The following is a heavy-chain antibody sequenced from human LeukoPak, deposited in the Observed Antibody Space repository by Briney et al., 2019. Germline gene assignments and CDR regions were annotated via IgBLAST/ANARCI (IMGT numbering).Heavy chain of an antibody. CDR3: ARDEAAAGMYYFDY. D-gene: IGHD6-13*01. V-gene: IGHV1-2*02. CDR2: INPNSGGT. Sequence: ASVKVSCKASGYTFTGYYMHWVRQAPGQGLEWMGWINPNSGGTNYAQKFQGRVTMTRDTSISTAYMELSRLRSDDTAVYYCARDEAAAGMYYFDYWGQGTLVTVSS. CDR1: GYTFTGYY. J-gene: IGHJ4*02.